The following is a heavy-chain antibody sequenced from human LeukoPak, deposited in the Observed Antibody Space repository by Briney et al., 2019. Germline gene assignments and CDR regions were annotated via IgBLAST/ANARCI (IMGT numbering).Heavy chain of an antibody. D-gene: IGHD2-2*01. J-gene: IGHJ4*02. Sequence: ASVKVSCKASSYTFTSYGISWVRQAPGQGLEWMGWISAYNGNTNYAQKLQGRVTMTTDTSTSTAYMELRSLRSDDTAVYYCARVEGDCSSTSCYVGYFDYWGQGTLVTVSS. CDR2: ISAYNGNT. CDR1: SYTFTSYG. CDR3: ARVEGDCSSTSCYVGYFDY. V-gene: IGHV1-18*01.